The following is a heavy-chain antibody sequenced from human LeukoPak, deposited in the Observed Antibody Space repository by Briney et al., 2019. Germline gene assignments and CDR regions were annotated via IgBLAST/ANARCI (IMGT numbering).Heavy chain of an antibody. V-gene: IGHV1-2*02. CDR1: GYTFTGYY. Sequence: ASVKVSCKASGYTFTGYYIHWVRQAPGQGLEWMTWMHPNRGDTNYAQKFQGRVTMTWDTSISTAYMELSRLRSDDTAVYYCERDDVWFGFAWGQGTLVTVSS. D-gene: IGHD3-10*01. CDR3: ERDDVWFGFA. CDR2: MHPNRGDT. J-gene: IGHJ4*02.